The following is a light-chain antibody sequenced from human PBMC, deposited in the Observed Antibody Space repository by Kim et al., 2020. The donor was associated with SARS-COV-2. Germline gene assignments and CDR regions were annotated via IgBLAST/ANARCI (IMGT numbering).Light chain of an antibody. CDR1: NIGSKK. CDR3: QVWDSSLVV. V-gene: IGLV3-9*01. J-gene: IGLJ2*01. CDR2: RDS. Sequence: SVALGQTARITCGGTNIGSKKVHWYQQKPGQAPVLVIYRDSNRPSGIPERFSGSNSGNTATLTISRAQAGDEADYYCQVWDSSLVVFGGGTQLTVL.